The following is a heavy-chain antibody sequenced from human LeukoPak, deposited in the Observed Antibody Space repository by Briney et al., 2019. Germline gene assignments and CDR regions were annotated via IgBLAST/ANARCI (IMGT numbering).Heavy chain of an antibody. CDR3: ARVDYDILTGYFYYFDY. D-gene: IGHD3-9*01. CDR2: IYYSGST. Sequence: SETLSLTCTVSGGSISSSSYYWGWIRQPPGKGLEWIGSIYYSGSTYYNPSLKSRVTISVDTSKNQFSLKLSSVTAADTAVYYCARVDYDILTGYFYYFDYWGQGTLVTVSS. V-gene: IGHV4-39*07. CDR1: GGSISSSSYY. J-gene: IGHJ4*02.